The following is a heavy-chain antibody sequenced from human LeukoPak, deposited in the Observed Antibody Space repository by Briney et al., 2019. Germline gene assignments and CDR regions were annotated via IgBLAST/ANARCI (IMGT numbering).Heavy chain of an antibody. CDR3: ARDSCLIKTCLDY. CDR2: IQSDGSQE. J-gene: IGHJ4*02. D-gene: IGHD3-10*01. CDR1: GFIFSHFG. Sequence: PGGSLRLSCAMSGFIFSHFGMHWVRQAPGKGLEWVAAIQSDGSQEYFADSVKGPSTISRDKSKSTMYLQIDTLRAEDTAVYYCARDSCLIKTCLDYWGQGTLVTVSS. V-gene: IGHV3-33*01.